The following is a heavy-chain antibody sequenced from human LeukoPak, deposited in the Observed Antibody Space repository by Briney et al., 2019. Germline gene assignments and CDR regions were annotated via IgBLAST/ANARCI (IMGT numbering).Heavy chain of an antibody. V-gene: IGHV3-23*01. D-gene: IGHD2-21*01. Sequence: GGSLRLSCTSSGFTFGNYAMSWVRQAPGKGLEWVSSISGSGGRTYYADSVKGRFTISRDNSKNTLYLQMNSLRAEDTAVYYCGKDEPRFRNWIVARGQGALVTVSS. CDR2: ISGSGGRT. J-gene: IGHJ5*02. CDR1: GFTFGNYA. CDR3: GKDEPRFRNWIVA.